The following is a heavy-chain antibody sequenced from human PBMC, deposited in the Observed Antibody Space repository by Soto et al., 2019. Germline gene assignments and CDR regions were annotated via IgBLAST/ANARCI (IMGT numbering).Heavy chain of an antibody. CDR3: ARSHIVPSLFMYPYDY. D-gene: IGHD5-12*01. CDR1: GGSILDSTYY. Sequence: PSETLSLTCTVSGGSILDSTYYWAWIRQPPGKGLEWIGTIFYSGGTFYTPSLKSRVTMSVDTSKSQFSLKLSSVTAADTAVYYCARSHIVPSLFMYPYDYWGQGTLVTVSS. V-gene: IGHV4-39*01. CDR2: IFYSGGT. J-gene: IGHJ4*02.